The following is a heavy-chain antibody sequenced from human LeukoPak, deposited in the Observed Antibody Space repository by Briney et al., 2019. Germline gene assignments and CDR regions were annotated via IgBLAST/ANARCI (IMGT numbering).Heavy chain of an antibody. CDR3: ARYVGGQPTYYFDY. V-gene: IGHV3-7*01. CDR1: GFTLSSYW. J-gene: IGHJ4*02. CDR2: IKQDGSEK. D-gene: IGHD2-15*01. Sequence: GGSLRLSCAVSGFTLSSYWMSWVRQAPGKGLEWVANIKQDGSEKYYVDSVKGRFTIPRDNAKNSLYLQMNSLRVEDTAVYYCARYVGGQPTYYFDYWGQGTLVTVSS.